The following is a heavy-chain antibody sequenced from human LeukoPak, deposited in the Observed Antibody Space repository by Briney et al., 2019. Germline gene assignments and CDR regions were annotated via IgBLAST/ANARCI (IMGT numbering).Heavy chain of an antibody. D-gene: IGHD3-22*01. CDR3: AREAIYYDSSGYYDFDY. CDR2: ISAYNGKT. V-gene: IGHV1-18*01. Sequence: SVKVSCKASGYTFTSYGISWVRQAPGQGLEWMGWISAYNGKTNYAQKLQGRVTMTTDTSTSTAYMELRSLRSDDTAVYYCAREAIYYDSSGYYDFDYWGQGTLVTVSS. J-gene: IGHJ4*02. CDR1: GYTFTSYG.